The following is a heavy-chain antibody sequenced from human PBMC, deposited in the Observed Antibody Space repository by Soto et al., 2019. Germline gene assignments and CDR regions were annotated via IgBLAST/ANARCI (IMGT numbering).Heavy chain of an antibody. CDR1: GFTFSSYA. Sequence: GGSLGLSCAASGFTFSSYAMHWVRQAPGKGLEWVAVISYDGSNKYYADSVKGRFTISRDNSKNTLYLQMNSLRAEDTAVYYCARGSHSGGWFWQRTGTNLMYYFDYWGQGTLVTVSS. D-gene: IGHD6-19*01. CDR3: ARGSHSGGWFWQRTGTNLMYYFDY. V-gene: IGHV3-30-3*01. J-gene: IGHJ4*02. CDR2: ISYDGSNK.